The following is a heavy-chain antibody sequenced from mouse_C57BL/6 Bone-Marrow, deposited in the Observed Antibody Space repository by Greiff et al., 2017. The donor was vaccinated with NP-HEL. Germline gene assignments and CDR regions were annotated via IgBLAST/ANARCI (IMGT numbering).Heavy chain of an antibody. D-gene: IGHD4-1*01. Sequence: VQLQQSGPGLVQPSQSLSITCTVPGFSLTSYGVHWVRQSPGKGLEWLGVIWSGGSTDYNAAFISRLSISTDNSQSQVFFKMNSLQSDDTAIYYCDRNWDQYYYAIDYWGQETSVTVSS. CDR3: DRNWDQYYYAIDY. J-gene: IGHJ4*01. V-gene: IGHV2-2*01. CDR2: IWSGGST. CDR1: GFSLTSYG.